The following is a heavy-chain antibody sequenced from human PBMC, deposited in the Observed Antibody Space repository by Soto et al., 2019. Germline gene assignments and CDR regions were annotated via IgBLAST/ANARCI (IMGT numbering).Heavy chain of an antibody. D-gene: IGHD4-17*01. J-gene: IGHJ5*02. CDR1: GASISSNIYY. Sequence: QVQLQESGPGLVKPSETLSLTCTVSGASISSNIYYWGWIRQPPGKGLEWIGSIYYTGNTFYNPSLKSRVTLSVDTSENQFPLRLFSVTAADTAVYYCASHSHEDHGDPNWFDPWGQGTLGTVSS. CDR3: ASHSHEDHGDPNWFDP. CDR2: IYYTGNT. V-gene: IGHV4-39*01.